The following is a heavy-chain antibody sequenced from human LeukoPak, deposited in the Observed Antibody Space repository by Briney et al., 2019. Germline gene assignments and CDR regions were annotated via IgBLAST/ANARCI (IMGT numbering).Heavy chain of an antibody. CDR1: GASISSYY. CDR3: ARGMEYCSGGSCYPPAY. V-gene: IGHV4-59*01. CDR2: IYYSGST. J-gene: IGHJ4*02. Sequence: SETLSLTCTVSGASISSYYWSWIRQPPGKGLEWIGYIYYSGSTNYNPSLKSRVTISVDTSKNQFSLKLSSVTAADTAVYYCARGMEYCSGGSCYPPAYWGQGTLVTVSS. D-gene: IGHD2-15*01.